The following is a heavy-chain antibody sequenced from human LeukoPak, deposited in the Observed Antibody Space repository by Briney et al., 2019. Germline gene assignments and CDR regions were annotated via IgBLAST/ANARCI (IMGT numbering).Heavy chain of an antibody. CDR2: IKQDGGEK. D-gene: IGHD3-22*01. Sequence: GGSLRLSCAASRFTSGSYWMAWVRQAPGTGLEWVANIKQDGGEKHYVDSVQGRFTISRDNAKNSLYLQMNSLRAEDTAVYYCARDVGYDSSGSYPYYFDYWGLGTLVTVSS. CDR1: RFTSGSYW. CDR3: ARDVGYDSSGSYPYYFDY. V-gene: IGHV3-7*05. J-gene: IGHJ4*02.